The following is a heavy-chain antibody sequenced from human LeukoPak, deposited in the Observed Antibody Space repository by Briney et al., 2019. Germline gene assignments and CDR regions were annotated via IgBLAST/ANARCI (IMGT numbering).Heavy chain of an antibody. Sequence: PGGSLRLSCAASGFTFSSYGMHWVRQAPGKGLEWVAVISYDGSNKYYADSVKGRFTISRDNSKNTLYLQMNSLRAEDTAVYYCARVKSSGYRRWFDYWGQGTLVTVSS. CDR3: ARVKSSGYRRWFDY. V-gene: IGHV3-30*03. J-gene: IGHJ4*02. CDR1: GFTFSSYG. D-gene: IGHD3-22*01. CDR2: ISYDGSNK.